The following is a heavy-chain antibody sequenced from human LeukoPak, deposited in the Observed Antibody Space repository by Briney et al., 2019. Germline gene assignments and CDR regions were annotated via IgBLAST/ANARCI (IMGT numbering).Heavy chain of an antibody. Sequence: ASVKVSCKASGYTFTGYYMHWVRQAPGQGLEWMGWINPNSGGTNYARKFQGWVTMTRDTSISTAYMELSRLRSDDTAVHYCARGGSRGFGELSWGQGTLVTVSS. CDR2: INPNSGGT. V-gene: IGHV1-2*04. J-gene: IGHJ5*02. CDR3: ARGGSRGFGELS. CDR1: GYTFTGYY. D-gene: IGHD3-10*01.